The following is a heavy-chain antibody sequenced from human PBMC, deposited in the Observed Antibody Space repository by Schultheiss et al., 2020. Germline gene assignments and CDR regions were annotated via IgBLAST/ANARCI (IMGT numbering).Heavy chain of an antibody. CDR2: ISGSGDET. Sequence: GGSLRLSCAVSGFTFSSYGMNWVRQAPGKGPEWVSSISGSGDETQYTDSVKGRFIISRDNSKNTLYLQMNSLRAEDTAVYYCARDFRYLDYGDYGNHYYYGMDVWGQGTTVTVSS. J-gene: IGHJ6*02. CDR3: ARDFRYLDYGDYGNHYYYGMDV. CDR1: GFTFSSYG. V-gene: IGHV3-23*01. D-gene: IGHD4-17*01.